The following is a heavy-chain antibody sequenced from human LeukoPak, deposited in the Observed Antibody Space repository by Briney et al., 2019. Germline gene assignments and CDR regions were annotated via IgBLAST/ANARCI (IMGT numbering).Heavy chain of an antibody. Sequence: PGGSLRLSCAASGFTLSNYNMNWVRQAPGKGLEWVSSISSSSSYIYYADSVKGRFTISRDNAKNSLYLQMHSLRAEDTAVYYCARDPLRITQRGYFEYWGQGTLVTVSS. V-gene: IGHV3-21*01. CDR2: ISSSSSYI. D-gene: IGHD3-10*01. CDR3: ARDPLRITQRGYFEY. J-gene: IGHJ4*02. CDR1: GFTLSNYN.